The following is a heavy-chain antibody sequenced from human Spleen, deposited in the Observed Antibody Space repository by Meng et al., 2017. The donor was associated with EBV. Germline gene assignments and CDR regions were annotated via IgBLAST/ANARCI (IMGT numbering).Heavy chain of an antibody. CDR2: IDHSGST. CDR3: SSLSDSGFY. CDR1: GGSFGDSY. V-gene: IGHV4-34*02. D-gene: IGHD2-15*01. Sequence: QVQLQQWGEGLLKPSATLSLTCAVYGGSFGDSYWTWIRQPPGKGLEWIGEIDHSGSTNHSPSLKSRVTISVDSSKTQFSLKLTSVTAADTAVYYCSSLSDSGFYWGQGTLVTVSS. J-gene: IGHJ4*02.